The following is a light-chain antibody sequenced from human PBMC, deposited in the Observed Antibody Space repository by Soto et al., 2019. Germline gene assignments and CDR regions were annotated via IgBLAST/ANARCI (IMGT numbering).Light chain of an antibody. J-gene: IGKJ2*01. V-gene: IGKV1-39*01. CDR2: TAS. CDR3: QQSYSTPMYT. CDR1: QSISNY. Sequence: DIQMTQSPSTLSASVGDRVTITCRASQSISNYLNWYQQKPGKAPNLLIYTASTLQSGVPSRFSGSGSGTEFTLTISSLQPEDFATYYCQQSYSTPMYTFGQGTQLEIK.